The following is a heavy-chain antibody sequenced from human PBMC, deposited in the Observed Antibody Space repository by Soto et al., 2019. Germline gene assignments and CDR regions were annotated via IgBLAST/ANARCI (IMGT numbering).Heavy chain of an antibody. V-gene: IGHV3-74*01. CDR3: AVAVAGPTAIGY. CDR2: INSDGSST. CDR1: GFTFGSYW. D-gene: IGHD6-19*01. J-gene: IGHJ4*02. Sequence: GGSLRLSCAASGFTFGSYWMHWVRQAPGKGLVWVSRINSDGSSTSYADSVKGRFTISRDNAKNTLYLQMNSLRAEDTAVYYCAVAVAGPTAIGYWGQGTXVTVSS.